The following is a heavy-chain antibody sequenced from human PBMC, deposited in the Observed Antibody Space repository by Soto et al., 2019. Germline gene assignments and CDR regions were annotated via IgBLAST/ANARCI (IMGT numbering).Heavy chain of an antibody. Sequence: GGSLRLSCAASGFTFSSYAMSWVRQAPGKGLEWVSAISGSGGSTYYADSVKGRFTISRDNSKNTLYLQMNSLRAEDTAVYYCAKGGWRWGSCSGGSCYFDYWGQGTLVTVSS. J-gene: IGHJ4*02. CDR1: GFTFSSYA. CDR3: AKGGWRWGSCSGGSCYFDY. V-gene: IGHV3-23*01. CDR2: ISGSGGST. D-gene: IGHD2-15*01.